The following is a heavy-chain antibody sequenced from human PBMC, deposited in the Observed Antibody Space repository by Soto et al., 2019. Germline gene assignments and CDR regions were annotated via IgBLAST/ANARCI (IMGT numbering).Heavy chain of an antibody. V-gene: IGHV3-48*03. Sequence: GGSLRLSCAASGFTFSSYEMNWVRQAPGKGLEWVSYISSSGSTIYYADSVKGRFTISRDNAKNSLYLQMNSLRAEDTAVYYCAKSAHSSSWSLSPNWFDPWGQGALVTVSS. D-gene: IGHD6-13*01. J-gene: IGHJ5*02. CDR2: ISSSGSTI. CDR3: AKSAHSSSWSLSPNWFDP. CDR1: GFTFSSYE.